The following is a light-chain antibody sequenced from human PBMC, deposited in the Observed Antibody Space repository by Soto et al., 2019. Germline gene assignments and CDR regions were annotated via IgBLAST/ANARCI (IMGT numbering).Light chain of an antibody. J-gene: IGKJ5*01. CDR1: QSILSSSNNKNS. CDR2: WAS. Sequence: DIVMTQSPDSLPVSLGERATINCKSSQSILSSSNNKNSLAWFQQQPGRPPKLLIYWASTRESGVPDRFSGSGSGTDFTLTISSLQAEDVAVYYCQQYYSSVVTFGQGTRLEIK. V-gene: IGKV4-1*01. CDR3: QQYYSSVVT.